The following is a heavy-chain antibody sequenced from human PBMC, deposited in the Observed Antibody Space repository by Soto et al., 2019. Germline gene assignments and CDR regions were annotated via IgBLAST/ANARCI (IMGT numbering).Heavy chain of an antibody. CDR1: GGTFGSSA. Sequence: QVQLVQSGADVKKPGSSVKVSCKTSGGTFGSSAISWVRQAPAQGLEWMGEIIPVFDKANYAQNFQGRLTLTADEPTGTVFWQLSSRRSEDTAVYFCARRRRDCGDGFARWGLGTFVTVSS. J-gene: IGHJ3*01. D-gene: IGHD2-21*01. CDR2: IIPVFDKA. CDR3: ARRRRDCGDGFAR. V-gene: IGHV1-69*01.